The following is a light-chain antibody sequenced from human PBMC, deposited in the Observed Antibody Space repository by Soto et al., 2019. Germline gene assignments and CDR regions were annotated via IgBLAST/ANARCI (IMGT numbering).Light chain of an antibody. Sequence: EIVLTQPPGTLSLSPGERATLSCRASQSVSSSYLAWYQQKPGQAPRLLIYGASSRATGIPDRFSGSGSGTDFTLTISRLEPEDFSVYYVQQYGGSPPYTFGQGTKLEIK. CDR2: GAS. CDR3: QQYGGSPPYT. V-gene: IGKV3-20*01. J-gene: IGKJ2*01. CDR1: QSVSSSY.